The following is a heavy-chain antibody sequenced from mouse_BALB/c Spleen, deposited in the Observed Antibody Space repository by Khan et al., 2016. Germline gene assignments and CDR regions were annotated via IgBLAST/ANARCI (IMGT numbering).Heavy chain of an antibody. CDR3: ARSDYGDKDAMDY. CDR2: ISYSGST. V-gene: IGHV3-2*02. D-gene: IGHD1-1*01. CDR1: GYSITSDYA. Sequence: EVQLLETGPGLVKPSQSLSLTCTVTGYSITSDYAWNWIRQFPGNRLEWMGYISYSGSTSYNPSLKSRISITRDTSKNQFFLQLNSVTSEDTATYYCARSDYGDKDAMDYWGQGTSVTVSS. J-gene: IGHJ4*01.